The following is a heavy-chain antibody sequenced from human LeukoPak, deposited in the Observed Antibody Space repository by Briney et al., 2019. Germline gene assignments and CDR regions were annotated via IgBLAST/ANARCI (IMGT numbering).Heavy chain of an antibody. CDR2: IYSGGST. Sequence: GGSLRLSCAASGFTVSSNYMSWVRQAPGKGLEWVSVIYSGGSTYYADSVKGRFTISRDNSKNTLYLQMNSLRAEDTAVYYCARQVGGTYYDFWSGYPDYGMDVWGQGTTVTVSS. V-gene: IGHV3-66*04. D-gene: IGHD3-3*01. J-gene: IGHJ6*02. CDR3: ARQVGGTYYDFWSGYPDYGMDV. CDR1: GFTVSSNY.